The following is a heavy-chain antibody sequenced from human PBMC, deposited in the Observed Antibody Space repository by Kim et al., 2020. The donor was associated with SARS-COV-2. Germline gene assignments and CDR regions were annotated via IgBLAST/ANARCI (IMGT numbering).Heavy chain of an antibody. CDR3: ARGVYYDYVWGSYRYPQLGV. V-gene: IGHV3-48*03. D-gene: IGHD3-16*02. Sequence: RFTISRDNAKNSLYLQMNSLRAEDTAVYYCARGVYYDYVWGSYRYPQLGVWGQGTTVTVSS. J-gene: IGHJ6*02.